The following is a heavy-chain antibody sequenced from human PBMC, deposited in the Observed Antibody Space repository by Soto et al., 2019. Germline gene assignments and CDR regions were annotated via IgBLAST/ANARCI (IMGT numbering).Heavy chain of an antibody. J-gene: IGHJ4*02. V-gene: IGHV3-23*01. CDR3: AKERSSGWSFDY. D-gene: IGHD6-19*01. Sequence: EVQLLESGGGLVQPGGSLRLSCAASGFTFSTYAMNWVRQAPGKGLEWVSGISGSGDSTYYADSVKGRFTVSRDNYKNTLYLQMNSLRAEETAVFYCAKERSSGWSFDYWGQGTRVTVSS. CDR1: GFTFSTYA. CDR2: ISGSGDST.